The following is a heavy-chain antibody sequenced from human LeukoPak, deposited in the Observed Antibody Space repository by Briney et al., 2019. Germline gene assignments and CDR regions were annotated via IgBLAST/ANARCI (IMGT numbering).Heavy chain of an antibody. CDR2: IDPSDSYT. V-gene: IGHV5-10-1*01. D-gene: IGHD6-19*01. CDR1: GYSFTSYW. Sequence: GESLKISCKGSGYSFTSYWISWVRQMPGKGLEWMGRIDPSDSYTNYSPSFQGHVTISANKSINTAYLQWSSLKASDTAMYYCARIPYSSGWYYFDYWGQGTLVTVSS. J-gene: IGHJ4*02. CDR3: ARIPYSSGWYYFDY.